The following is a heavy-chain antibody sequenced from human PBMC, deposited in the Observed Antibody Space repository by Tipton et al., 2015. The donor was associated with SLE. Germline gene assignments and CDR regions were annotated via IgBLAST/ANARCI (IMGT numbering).Heavy chain of an antibody. D-gene: IGHD3-10*01. V-gene: IGHV3-7*01. Sequence: SLRLSCAASGFTVSSNEMSWVRQAPGKGLEWVANIKQDGSEKYYVDSVKGRFTISRDNAKNSLYLQMNSLRAEDTAVYYCARDDDYYGSYWGQGTLVTVSS. CDR2: IKQDGSEK. CDR1: GFTVSSNE. J-gene: IGHJ4*02. CDR3: ARDDDYYGSY.